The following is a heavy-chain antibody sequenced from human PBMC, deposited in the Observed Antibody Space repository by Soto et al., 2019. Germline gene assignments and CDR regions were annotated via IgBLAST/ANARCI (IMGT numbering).Heavy chain of an antibody. V-gene: IGHV5-51*01. J-gene: IGHJ4*02. CDR2: IYPRESDT. Sequence: EVQLVQSGAEVKKPGESLKISCKGSGYSFTAYWIAWVRQMPGKGLEWMGVIYPRESDTRYSPSFQGQVTISADRSINTAYLQWSSLEASDTAMYYCARQDGFGLYYFDSWGQGTLVTVSS. CDR1: GYSFTAYW. CDR3: ARQDGFGLYYFDS. D-gene: IGHD3-10*01.